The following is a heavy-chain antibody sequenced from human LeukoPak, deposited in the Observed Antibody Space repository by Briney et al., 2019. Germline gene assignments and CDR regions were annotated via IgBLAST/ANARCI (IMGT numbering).Heavy chain of an antibody. D-gene: IGHD2-15*01. V-gene: IGHV3-21*04. J-gene: IGHJ5*01. Sequence: GGSLRLSCAASGFTFSSYTMNWVRQAPGKGLEWVSYISSSSSYIYYADSVKGRFTISRDSSRNKLYLQMDSLRADDTAVYCCAREAGYCRIFSCLNTNWFDSWGQGTLVTVSS. CDR2: ISSSSSYI. CDR3: AREAGYCRIFSCLNTNWFDS. CDR1: GFTFSSYT.